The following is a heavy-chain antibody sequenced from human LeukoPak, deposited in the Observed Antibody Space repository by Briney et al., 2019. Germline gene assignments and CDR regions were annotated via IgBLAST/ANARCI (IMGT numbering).Heavy chain of an antibody. CDR3: ARRSFYYDSSGYYYLDAFDI. CDR2: IYTSGST. J-gene: IGHJ3*02. Sequence: SETLSLTCTVSGGSISSYYWSWIRQPPGKGLEWIGYIYTSGSTNYNPSLKSRVTISVDTSKNQFSLKLSSVTAADTAVYYCARRSFYYDSSGYYYLDAFDIWGQGTMVTVSS. V-gene: IGHV4-4*09. D-gene: IGHD3-22*01. CDR1: GGSISSYY.